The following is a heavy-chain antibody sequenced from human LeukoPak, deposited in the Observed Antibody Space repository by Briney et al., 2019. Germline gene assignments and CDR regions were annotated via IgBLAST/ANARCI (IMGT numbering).Heavy chain of an antibody. Sequence: GSLRLSRAASGLSFSSFAMSWVRQGPARGLEWVSSIRSNGETFYADSVKGRFTLSSDSSRNTVYFQLNNLRVEDTAIYYCAKASWVSSTDAVRWGQGTLVTVSS. J-gene: IGHJ4*02. CDR1: GLSFSSFA. D-gene: IGHD3-16*01. V-gene: IGHV3-23*01. CDR3: AKASWVSSTDAVR. CDR2: IRSNGET.